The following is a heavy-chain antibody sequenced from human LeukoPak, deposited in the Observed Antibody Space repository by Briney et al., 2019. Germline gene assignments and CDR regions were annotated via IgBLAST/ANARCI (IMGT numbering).Heavy chain of an antibody. D-gene: IGHD3-16*01. J-gene: IGHJ4*02. V-gene: IGHV4-59*01. Sequence: SETLSLTCTVSGDSIISYYWSWIRQPPGKGLEWIGYIYDSGKTNYNASLISRVTISVDTSKNQFSLKLTSVTPADTAVYYCARGGGTLDYWGQGTLVTVSS. CDR1: GDSIISYY. CDR2: IYDSGKT. CDR3: ARGGGTLDY.